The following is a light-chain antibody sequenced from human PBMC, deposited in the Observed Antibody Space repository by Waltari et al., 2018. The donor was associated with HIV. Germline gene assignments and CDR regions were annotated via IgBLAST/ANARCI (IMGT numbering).Light chain of an antibody. J-gene: IGLJ3*02. CDR3: AAWDDSLNGWV. CDR2: SNN. Sequence: QSVLTQPPSASGTPGQRVTVSCSGSSSNIGSNTVTWFQQLPGTAPKLLIYSNNQRPSVVPDRFSGSKSGTSASLAITGLQSEDEAHYYWAAWDDSLNGWVFGGGTKLTVL. CDR1: SSNIGSNT. V-gene: IGLV1-44*01.